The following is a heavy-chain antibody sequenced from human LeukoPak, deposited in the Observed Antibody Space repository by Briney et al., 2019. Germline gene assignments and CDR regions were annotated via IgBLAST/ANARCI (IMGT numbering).Heavy chain of an antibody. Sequence: GGALRLSCAASGFTFSSYEMNWVRQAPGKGLEWVSYISSSGSTIYYADSVKGRFTISRDNAKNSLYLQMNSLRAEDTAMYYCAKNRSLRQLLALGVVDYWGQGTLVTVSS. CDR2: ISSSGSTI. J-gene: IGHJ4*02. CDR3: AKNRSLRQLLALGVVDY. V-gene: IGHV3-48*03. CDR1: GFTFSSYE. D-gene: IGHD1-26*01.